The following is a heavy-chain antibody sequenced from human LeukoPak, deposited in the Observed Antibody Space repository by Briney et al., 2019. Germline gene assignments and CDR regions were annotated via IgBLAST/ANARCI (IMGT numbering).Heavy chain of an antibody. CDR1: GYTFIGYY. V-gene: IGHV1-2*02. D-gene: IGHD4-17*01. Sequence: SVKVSCKASGYTFIGYYMHWVRQAPGQGLDWMGWINPNSGGTMYAQKFQGTVTMTRDTSITTAYMELSRLRFDDSAVYYCARDPVYGDLVPWFDPWGQGTLVTVSS. CDR2: INPNSGGT. CDR3: ARDPVYGDLVPWFDP. J-gene: IGHJ5*02.